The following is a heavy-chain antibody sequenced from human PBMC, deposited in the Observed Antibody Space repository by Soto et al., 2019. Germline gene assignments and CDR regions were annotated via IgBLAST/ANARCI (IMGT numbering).Heavy chain of an antibody. V-gene: IGHV3-7*03. CDR1: VFTFSSYW. CDR2: IKEDGSGK. D-gene: IGHD3-16*01. CDR3: VRVGRLGGY. J-gene: IGHJ4*02. Sequence: GGSLILSCTASVFTFSSYWMSWVRQARGKGLGWVANIKEDGSGKYYVDSVKGRFSISRDNARNSLYLQMNSLRVEDTAVYYCVRVGRLGGYWGQGALVTVSS.